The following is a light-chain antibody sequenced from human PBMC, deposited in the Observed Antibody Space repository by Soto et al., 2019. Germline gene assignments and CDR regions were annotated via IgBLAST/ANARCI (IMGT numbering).Light chain of an antibody. CDR1: RTVSGNY. Sequence: EIVLTQSPGTLSLSPGDRATLSCRASRTVSGNYLAWYQQRPNQAPRLLISDAVRRAAGIPDRFSGSGSGTDFTLTISRLEPEDFAVYFCQYFGTSPAIVFGGGTKVDMK. CDR3: QYFGTSPAIV. V-gene: IGKV3-20*01. J-gene: IGKJ4*01. CDR2: DAV.